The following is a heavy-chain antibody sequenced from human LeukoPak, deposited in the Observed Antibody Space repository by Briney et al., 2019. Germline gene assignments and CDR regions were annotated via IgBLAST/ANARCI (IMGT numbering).Heavy chain of an antibody. J-gene: IGHJ3*02. CDR2: ISSNGGST. D-gene: IGHD3-16*01. CDR3: AKDSRTDYDYVWGSYASGAFDI. V-gene: IGHV3-64*01. Sequence: GGSLRLSCAASGFTFSSYAMHWARQAPGKGLEYVSAISSNGGSTYYANSVKGRFTMSRDNSKNTLYLQMGSLRAEDMAVYYCAKDSRTDYDYVWGSYASGAFDIWGQGTMVTVSS. CDR1: GFTFSSYA.